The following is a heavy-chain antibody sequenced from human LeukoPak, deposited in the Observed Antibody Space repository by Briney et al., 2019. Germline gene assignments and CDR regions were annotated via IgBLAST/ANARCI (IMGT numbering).Heavy chain of an antibody. CDR1: GFTFSDYY. J-gene: IGHJ4*02. CDR2: IGGSGTYI. V-gene: IGHV3-11*06. CDR3: AKSPKVGATTQYFDY. Sequence: PGGSLRLSCATSGFTFSDYYMIWIRQAPGKGLEWVSYIGGSGTYINYADSVKGRFTISRDNSKNTLYLQMNSLRAEDTAVYYCAKSPKVGATTQYFDYWGQGTLVTVSS. D-gene: IGHD1-26*01.